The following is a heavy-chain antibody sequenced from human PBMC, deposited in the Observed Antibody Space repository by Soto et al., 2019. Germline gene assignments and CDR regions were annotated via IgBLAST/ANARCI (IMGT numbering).Heavy chain of an antibody. CDR1: GFTFRSCA. CDR3: AKVEMGTWYPYWSDS. Sequence: GGSLRLSCAASGFTFRSCAMSWVRQAPGKGPECVSVISGAGAGTYYADSVKGRFTMSRDNSKNTLYLQINSLRAEDTAVYYCAKVEMGTWYPYWSDSWGQGTLVTVSS. D-gene: IGHD6-13*01. J-gene: IGHJ5*01. CDR2: ISGAGAGT. V-gene: IGHV3-23*01.